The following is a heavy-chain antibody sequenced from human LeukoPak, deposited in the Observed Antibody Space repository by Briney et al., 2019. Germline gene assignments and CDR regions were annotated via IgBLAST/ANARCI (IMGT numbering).Heavy chain of an antibody. D-gene: IGHD3-10*01. CDR1: GFTFSSFA. V-gene: IGHV3-23*01. CDR2: ITSVDST. Sequence: PGGSLRLSCAASGFTFSSFAMNWVRQAPGKGLEWVSAITSVDSTYYADSVKGRFTISRDNSKNTLYLQMNSLRAEDTALYYCAKGPNPSGKKPFDYWGQETLVTVSS. CDR3: AKGPNPSGKKPFDY. J-gene: IGHJ4*02.